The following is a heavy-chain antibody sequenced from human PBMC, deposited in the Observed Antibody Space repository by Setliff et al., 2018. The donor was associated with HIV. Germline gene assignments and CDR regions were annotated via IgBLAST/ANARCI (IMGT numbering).Heavy chain of an antibody. CDR2: VDPEDGET. D-gene: IGHD3-3*01. V-gene: IGHV1-69-2*01. CDR3: ATDFAIFGVVTPLNY. Sequence: GASVKVSCKASGFTFTDYYMHWVQQAPGKGLEWMGRVDPEDGETIYAEKFQGRVTITADTSTDTAYMELSSLRSEDTAVYYCATDFAIFGVVTPLNYWGQGTLVTVSS. J-gene: IGHJ4*02. CDR1: GFTFTDYY.